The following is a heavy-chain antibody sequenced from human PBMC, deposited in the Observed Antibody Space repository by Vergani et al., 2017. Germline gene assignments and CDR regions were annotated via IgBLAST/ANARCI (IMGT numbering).Heavy chain of an antibody. J-gene: IGHJ6*02. CDR1: GFTVSSNY. CDR2: IYSGGST. D-gene: IGHD3-10*01. V-gene: IGHV3-66*04. Sequence: EVQLVESGGGLVQPGGSLRLSCAASGFTVSSNYMSWVRQAPGKGLEWVSVIYSGGSTYYADSVKGRFTISRDNSKNTLYLQMNSLRAEDTAVYYCARHIKFVRFGEEGHMDVWGQGTTVTVSS. CDR3: ARHIKFVRFGEEGHMDV.